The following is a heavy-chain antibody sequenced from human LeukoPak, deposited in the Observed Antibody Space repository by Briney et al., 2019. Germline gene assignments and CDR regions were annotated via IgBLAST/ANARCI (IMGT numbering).Heavy chain of an antibody. CDR3: ARDIVLRYFDWFRPTAGFDY. J-gene: IGHJ4*02. D-gene: IGHD3-9*01. Sequence: KPSETLSLTCTVSGGSISSSSYYWGWIRQPPGKGLEWIGSIYYSGTTYYNPSLKSRVTISVDTSKNQFSLKLSSVTAADTAVYYCARDIVLRYFDWFRPTAGFDYWGQGTLVTVSS. CDR2: IYYSGTT. V-gene: IGHV4-39*07. CDR1: GGSISSSSYY.